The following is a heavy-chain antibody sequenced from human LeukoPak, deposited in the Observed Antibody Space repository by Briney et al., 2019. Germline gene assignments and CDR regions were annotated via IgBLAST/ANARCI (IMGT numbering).Heavy chain of an antibody. Sequence: NPSETLSLTCTVSGYAISSGGFSWNWIRQPPGKGLEWIGCIYDRGPASYNPSLKSRFTISVDRPKNQFFLNVTSLTAADTAVYYCARSRQASGLFSSWGQGTLVVVSS. CDR3: ARSRQASGLFSS. J-gene: IGHJ5*02. D-gene: IGHD3-10*01. CDR2: IYDRGPA. V-gene: IGHV4-30-2*01. CDR1: GYAISSGGFS.